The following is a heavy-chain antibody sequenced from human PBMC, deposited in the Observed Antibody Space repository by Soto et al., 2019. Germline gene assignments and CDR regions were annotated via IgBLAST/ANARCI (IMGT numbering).Heavy chain of an antibody. V-gene: IGHV3-23*01. J-gene: IGHJ4*02. Sequence: TGGSLRLSCAASGFTFITYAMSWVRQAPGKGLEWVSSISGSGDKTFYADSVKGRFTISGDNSKNTVYLQMNSLRVEDTAVYYCATHIPNYWGQGTLVTVSS. CDR1: GFTFITYA. D-gene: IGHD2-21*01. CDR2: ISGSGDKT. CDR3: ATHIPNY.